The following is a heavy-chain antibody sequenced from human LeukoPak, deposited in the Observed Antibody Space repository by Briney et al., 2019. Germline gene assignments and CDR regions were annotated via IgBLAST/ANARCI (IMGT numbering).Heavy chain of an antibody. V-gene: IGHV4-59*01. J-gene: IGHJ5*02. CDR2: IYYSGST. Sequence: SETLSLTCTIPGGSISSYHCSWIRQPPGKGLELVGYIYYSGSTNYNPSHKSRVTISVDTSKIQFSLKLSSVTAADTAVYYCARDSSGWYHWFDPWGQGTLVTVSS. CDR1: GGSISSYH. CDR3: ARDSSGWYHWFDP. D-gene: IGHD6-19*01.